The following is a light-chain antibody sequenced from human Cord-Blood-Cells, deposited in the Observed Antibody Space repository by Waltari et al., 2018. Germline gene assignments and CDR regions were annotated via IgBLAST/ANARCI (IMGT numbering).Light chain of an antibody. CDR1: SSDVGGYNY. CDR3: SSYTSSSTWV. J-gene: IGLJ3*02. V-gene: IGLV2-14*03. CDR2: VVS. Sequence: QSALTQPASVSGSPGQSITISCTGTSSDVGGYNYVSWYQQHPGKAPKLMISVVSNRPSGVSNRFPGSKAGNTASLTISGLQAEDEADYYCSSYTSSSTWVFGGGTKLTVL.